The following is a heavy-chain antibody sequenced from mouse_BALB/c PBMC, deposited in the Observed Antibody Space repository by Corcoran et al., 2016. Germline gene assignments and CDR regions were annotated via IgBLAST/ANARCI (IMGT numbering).Heavy chain of an antibody. Sequence: EVQLQQSGPELVKPGASVKISCKTSGYTFTEYTMPWVKQSHGKSLEWMGGINPNIGGTSYNQKFKGKATLTVDKSSSTAYMELRSLTSEDSAVYYCARERYDYSFAYWGRGTLVTVSA. D-gene: IGHD2-4*01. V-gene: IGHV1-18*01. CDR2: INPNIGGT. CDR3: ARERYDYSFAY. J-gene: IGHJ3*01. CDR1: GYTFTEYT.